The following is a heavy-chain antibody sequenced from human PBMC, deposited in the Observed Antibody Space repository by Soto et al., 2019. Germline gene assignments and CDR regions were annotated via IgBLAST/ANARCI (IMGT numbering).Heavy chain of an antibody. V-gene: IGHV3-30*18. Sequence: GGSLRLSCAASGFTFSSYGMHWVRQAPGKGLEWVAVISYDGSNKYYADSVKGRFTISRDNSKNTLYLQMNSLRAEDTAVYYCAKDAVQQQLPKELDYWGQGTLVTVSS. CDR2: ISYDGSNK. D-gene: IGHD6-13*01. J-gene: IGHJ4*02. CDR1: GFTFSSYG. CDR3: AKDAVQQQLPKELDY.